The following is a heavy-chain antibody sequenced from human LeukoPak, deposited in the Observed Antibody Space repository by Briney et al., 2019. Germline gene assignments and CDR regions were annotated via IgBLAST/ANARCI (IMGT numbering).Heavy chain of an antibody. Sequence: ASVKVSCKASGYTFINYGISWVRQAPGQGLEWMGWISAYNGNTNYAQKLQGRVTMTTDTSTSTAYMELRSLRSDDTAVYYCARDKEDCTNGVCYPYYYYGMDVWGQGTTVTVSS. V-gene: IGHV1-18*01. CDR2: ISAYNGNT. CDR3: ARDKEDCTNGVCYPYYYYGMDV. J-gene: IGHJ6*02. CDR1: GYTFINYG. D-gene: IGHD2-8*01.